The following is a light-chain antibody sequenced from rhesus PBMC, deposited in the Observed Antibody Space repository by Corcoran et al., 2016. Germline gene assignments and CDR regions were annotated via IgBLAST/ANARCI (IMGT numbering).Light chain of an antibody. CDR2: GVT. V-gene: IGKV2S2*01. Sequence: DIVMTQTPLPLPVIPGEPASIPCRSSRSFRHSNGTPSLDWYRQKSAHVPRLLIYGVTNRESGVPDRFSGRGSGTDFTLKISRVEPEDVVVYYCIQSTNDPRTFGQGTKVDIK. J-gene: IGKJ1*01. CDR1: RSFRHSNGTPS. CDR3: IQSTNDPRT.